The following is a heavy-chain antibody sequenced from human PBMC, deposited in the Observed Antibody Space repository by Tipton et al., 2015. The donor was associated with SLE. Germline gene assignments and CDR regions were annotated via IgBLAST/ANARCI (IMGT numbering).Heavy chain of an antibody. CDR3: ARARGEEIVVEVAWYFHR. V-gene: IGHV4-4*02. Sequence: SLRLSCAVSGGSISSSNWWSWVRQPPGKGLEWIGEIYHSGSTNYNPSLKSRVTISVDKSKNQFSLKLSSVTAADTAVYYCARARGEEIVVEVAWYFHRWGRGTLVTVSS. D-gene: IGHD2-15*01. J-gene: IGHJ2*01. CDR2: IYHSGST. CDR1: GGSISSSNW.